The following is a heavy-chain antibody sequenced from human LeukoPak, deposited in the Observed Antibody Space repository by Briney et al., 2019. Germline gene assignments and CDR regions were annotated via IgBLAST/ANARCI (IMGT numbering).Heavy chain of an antibody. CDR3: ARWLTN. CDR1: GDSVSSNSAS. J-gene: IGHJ4*02. CDR2: TYYRSKWYF. Sequence: SQTLSLTCAISGDSVSSNSASWNWIRQSPSRGLEWLGRTYYRSKWYFDYAVSIKSRITINPDISTNQVSLQLSSVTPEDTAVYYCARWLTNWGQGTLVTVSS. V-gene: IGHV6-1*01. D-gene: IGHD5-12*01.